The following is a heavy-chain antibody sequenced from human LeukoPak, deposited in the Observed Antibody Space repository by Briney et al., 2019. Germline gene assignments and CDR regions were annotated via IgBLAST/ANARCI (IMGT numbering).Heavy chain of an antibody. CDR2: FDPEDGET. Sequence: ASVKVSCKVSGYTLTELSMHWVRQAPGKGLEWMGGFDPEDGETIYAQKFQGRVTMTEDTSTDTAYMELSSLRSEDTAVYYCATVRGYGDYVTLSYWGQGTLVTVSS. J-gene: IGHJ4*02. V-gene: IGHV1-24*01. CDR1: GYTLTELS. CDR3: ATVRGYGDYVTLSY. D-gene: IGHD4-17*01.